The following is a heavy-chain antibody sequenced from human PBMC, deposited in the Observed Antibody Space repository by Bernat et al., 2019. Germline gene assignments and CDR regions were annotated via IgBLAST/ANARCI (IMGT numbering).Heavy chain of an antibody. D-gene: IGHD4-17*01. CDR1: GSAISSSTHF. CDR2: ISYSGST. V-gene: IGHV4-39*02. Sequence: QLQLQESGPGLVKPSEALSLTCTVSGSAISSSTHFWGWIRQPPGKGPEYIASISYSGSTYYNPSLKSRVTISIDTSKNHFSLKLSSVTAADTAVYYCARGSPYGYWGQGTLVTVSS. CDR3: ARGSPYGY. J-gene: IGHJ4*02.